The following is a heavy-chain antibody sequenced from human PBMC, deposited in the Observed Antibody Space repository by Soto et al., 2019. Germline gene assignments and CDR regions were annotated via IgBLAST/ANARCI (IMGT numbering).Heavy chain of an antibody. CDR1: GGTFSSYA. Sequence: QVQLVQSGAEVKKPGSSVKVSCKASGGTFSSYAISWLRQAPGQGLEWMGGIIPIFGTANYSQKFQGRVTITADKSTSTAYMELSSLRSEDTAVYYCASCTIAAAIPQSWFDPWGQGTLVTVSS. CDR3: ASCTIAAAIPQSWFDP. V-gene: IGHV1-69*06. CDR2: IIPIFGTA. J-gene: IGHJ5*02. D-gene: IGHD6-13*01.